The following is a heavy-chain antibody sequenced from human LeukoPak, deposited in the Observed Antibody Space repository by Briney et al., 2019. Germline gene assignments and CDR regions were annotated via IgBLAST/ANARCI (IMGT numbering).Heavy chain of an antibody. V-gene: IGHV3-33*01. Sequence: PGGSLRLPCAASGFTFSNYDMHWVRQAPGKGLEWVAVIWYDGSNKYYADSVKGRFTISRDNSKNTLYLQMNSLRAEDTAVYYCARTPHYDILTGEPPIDYWGQGTLVTVSS. CDR2: IWYDGSNK. D-gene: IGHD3-9*01. CDR1: GFTFSNYD. J-gene: IGHJ4*02. CDR3: ARTPHYDILTGEPPIDY.